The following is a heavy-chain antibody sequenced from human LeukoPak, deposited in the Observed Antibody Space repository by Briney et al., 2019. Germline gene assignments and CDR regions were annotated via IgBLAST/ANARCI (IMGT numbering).Heavy chain of an antibody. Sequence: PGGSLRLSCAASGFTFSSYGMHWVRQAPGKGLEWVAFIRYDGSNKYYADSVKGRFTISRDNSKNTLYLQMNSLRAEDTAVYYCAKEGYSSGWVFDYWGQGTLVTVSS. J-gene: IGHJ4*02. CDR2: IRYDGSNK. CDR3: AKEGYSSGWVFDY. CDR1: GFTFSSYG. D-gene: IGHD6-19*01. V-gene: IGHV3-30*02.